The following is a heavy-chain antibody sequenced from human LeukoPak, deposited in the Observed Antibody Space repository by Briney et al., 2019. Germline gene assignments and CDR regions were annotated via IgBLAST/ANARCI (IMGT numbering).Heavy chain of an antibody. Sequence: PGGSLRLSCAASGFTFSSYWMSWVRQAPGKGLEWVANIKQDGSEKYYVDSVKGRFTISRDNAKNSLYLQMNSLRAEDTAVYYCARDRGHIRFLEWSITKRQTELDYWGQGTLVTVSS. V-gene: IGHV3-7*01. D-gene: IGHD3-3*01. J-gene: IGHJ4*02. CDR2: IKQDGSEK. CDR1: GFTFSSYW. CDR3: ARDRGHIRFLEWSITKRQTELDY.